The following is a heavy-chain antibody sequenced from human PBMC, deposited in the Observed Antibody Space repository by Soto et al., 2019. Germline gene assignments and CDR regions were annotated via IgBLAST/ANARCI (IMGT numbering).Heavy chain of an antibody. J-gene: IGHJ6*02. CDR1: GFTLINYT. CDR3: ARDEKVAGTANFYYYYGMDV. CDR2: ISSSSTYI. D-gene: IGHD2-15*01. Sequence: EVQLVESGGGLVKPGGSLRLSCVASGFTLINYTMNWVRQAPGKGLEWVSSISSSSTYIYYADSVRGRFTISTDNAKNSLHVQMNGLRAEDSAFYYGARDEKVAGTANFYYYYGMDVGGHGTTVTVSS. V-gene: IGHV3-21*01.